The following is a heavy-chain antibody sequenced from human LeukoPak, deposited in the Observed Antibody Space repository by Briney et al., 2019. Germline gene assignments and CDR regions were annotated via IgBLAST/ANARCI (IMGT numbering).Heavy chain of an antibody. CDR1: GDSVSRKSAA. V-gene: IGHV6-1*01. D-gene: IGHD3-9*01. CDR3: ARGHITGYCRDS. J-gene: IGHJ4*02. Sequence: SQTLSLTCDISGDSVSRKSAAWNWIRQSPSRGLEWLGRTYYRSKWDNDYAVSVRSRITINPDTLKNQFSLQLKFVTPEDTAVYYCARGHITGYCRDSWGQGTLVTVSS. CDR2: TYYRSKWDN.